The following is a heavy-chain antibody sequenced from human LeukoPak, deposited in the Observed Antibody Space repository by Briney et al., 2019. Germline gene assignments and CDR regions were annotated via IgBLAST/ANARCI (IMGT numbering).Heavy chain of an antibody. CDR3: ARGQGANNFGY. Sequence: GGSLRLSCAASGFTIRSNYMSWVRQAPGRGLEWVSVIYSGGNTYYADSVKGRFTFSKDNSKNTLYLQMTNLRVEDTAVYYCARGQGANNFGYWGQGTLVTVSS. CDR1: GFTIRSNY. J-gene: IGHJ4*02. CDR2: IYSGGNT. V-gene: IGHV3-53*01. D-gene: IGHD1-26*01.